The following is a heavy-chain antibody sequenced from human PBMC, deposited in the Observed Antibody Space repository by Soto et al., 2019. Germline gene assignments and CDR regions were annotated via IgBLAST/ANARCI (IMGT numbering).Heavy chain of an antibody. CDR1: VGSVSSGGYY. V-gene: IGHV4-61*08. CDR3: ARAWSYRYFVY. J-gene: IGHJ4*01. Sequence: QVQLQESGPGLVKPSETLSLTCSVSVGSVSSGGYYWSWIRQPPGKGLEWIGCVYYSGSTDYDPSPKSRVTMSLDKSKNQFALKLNYVTAAVTAVYFCARAWSYRYFVYWGHGTLVTVSS. CDR2: VYYSGST. D-gene: IGHD3-10*01.